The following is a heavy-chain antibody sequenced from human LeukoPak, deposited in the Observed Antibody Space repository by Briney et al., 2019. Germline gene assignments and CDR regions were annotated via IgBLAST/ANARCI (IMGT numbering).Heavy chain of an antibody. J-gene: IGHJ4*02. CDR3: ARNSPSSGWYFDY. Sequence: PSETLSLTCTVSGGSINSSPYYWGWIRQPPRKGLEWIGSIYYSGTTYYNPSLKSRLTISVDTSKNQFSLKLSSVTAADTAVYYCARNSPSSGWYFDYWGQGTLVTVSS. D-gene: IGHD6-19*01. V-gene: IGHV4-39*01. CDR1: GGSINSSPYY. CDR2: IYYSGTT.